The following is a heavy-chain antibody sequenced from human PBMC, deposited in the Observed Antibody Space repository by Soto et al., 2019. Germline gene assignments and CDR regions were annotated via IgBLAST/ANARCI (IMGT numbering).Heavy chain of an antibody. CDR1: GGSISSYY. J-gene: IGHJ3*02. CDR3: ARRYCSGGSCYDAFDI. CDR2: IYYSGST. D-gene: IGHD2-15*01. V-gene: IGHV4-59*08. Sequence: ILSLTCTVSGGSISSYYWSWIRQPPGKALERIGYIYYSGSTNYNPSLKSRVTISVDTTKNQFSLKLRYVIATDTAVYYCARRYCSGGSCYDAFDIWGQGPMVTVPS.